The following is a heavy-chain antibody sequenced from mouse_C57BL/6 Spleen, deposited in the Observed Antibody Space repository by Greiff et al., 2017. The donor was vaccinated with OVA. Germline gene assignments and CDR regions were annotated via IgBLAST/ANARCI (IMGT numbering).Heavy chain of an antibody. Sequence: QVQLQQPGAELVRPGTSVKLSCKASGYTFTSYWMHWVKQRPGQGLEWIGVIDPSDSYTNYNQKFKGKATLTVDTSSSTAYMQLSSLTSEDSAVYYCARDEGGYWGQGTSVTVSS. CDR1: GYTFTSYW. CDR3: ARDEGGY. V-gene: IGHV1-59*01. CDR2: IDPSDSYT. J-gene: IGHJ4*01.